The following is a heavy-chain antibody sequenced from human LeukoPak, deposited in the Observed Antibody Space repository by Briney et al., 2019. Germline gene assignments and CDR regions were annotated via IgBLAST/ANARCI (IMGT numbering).Heavy chain of an antibody. V-gene: IGHV3-21*05. J-gene: IGHJ4*02. D-gene: IGHD2-2*01. CDR3: ARDSYQPGLINY. CDR2: INSGSSDI. Sequence: SGGSLRLSCAASGFSFSIYAMNWVRQAPGKGLEWISYINSGSSDIHYADSVRGRFTMSRDNAKNSLFLQLSSLRAEDTAVYYCARDSYQPGLINYWGQGTLVTVSS. CDR1: GFSFSIYA.